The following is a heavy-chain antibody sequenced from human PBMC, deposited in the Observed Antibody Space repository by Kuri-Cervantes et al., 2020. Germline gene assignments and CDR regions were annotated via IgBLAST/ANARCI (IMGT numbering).Heavy chain of an antibody. J-gene: IGHJ5*02. CDR2: IYHSGST. Sequence: GSLRLSCAVSGYSISSGYYWGWIRQPPGKGLEWIGSIYHSGSTYYNPSLKSRVTISVDTSKNLFSLKLSSVTAADTALYYCARDLDWFDPWGQGTLVTVSS. CDR1: GYSISSGYY. CDR3: ARDLDWFDP. V-gene: IGHV4-38-2*02.